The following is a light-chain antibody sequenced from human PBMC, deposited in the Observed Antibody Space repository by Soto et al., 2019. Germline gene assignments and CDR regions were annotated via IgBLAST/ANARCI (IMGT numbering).Light chain of an antibody. V-gene: IGKV1-5*01. CDR2: DAT. CDR3: QQYNGYSTWT. Sequence: DIQMTQSPSTLSASVGDRVTITCRASQSIDRWMAWYQQKPGKAPKVLIWDATTFHRGVPSIFSGSRSGTEFSLTISSLQPDDFAAYYCQQYNGYSTWTFGQGTKVDIK. CDR1: QSIDRW. J-gene: IGKJ1*01.